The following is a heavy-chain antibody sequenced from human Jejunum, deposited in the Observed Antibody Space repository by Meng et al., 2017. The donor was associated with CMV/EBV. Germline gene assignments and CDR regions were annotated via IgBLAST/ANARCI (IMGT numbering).Heavy chain of an antibody. CDR1: GVSISNNNYY. V-gene: IGHV4-39*07. CDR2: IYYSGRT. J-gene: IGHJ4*02. Sequence: QLQESGPGLVKPSETLSLTCTVSGVSISNNNYYWGWIRQPPGKGLEWIGNIYYSGRTYYNPSLKSRVTISLDTPKNQFSLELTSMTAADTAVYFCARVSTTATMSDYWGQGTLVTVAS. D-gene: IGHD4-17*01. CDR3: ARVSTTATMSDY.